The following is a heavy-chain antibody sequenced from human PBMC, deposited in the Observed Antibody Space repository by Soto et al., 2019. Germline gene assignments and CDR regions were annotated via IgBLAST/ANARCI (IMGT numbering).Heavy chain of an antibody. D-gene: IGHD6-19*01. V-gene: IGHV1-3*01. CDR2: INPGSRNT. CDR3: ARGAGPPNRVDL. CDR1: GYTFTTDP. J-gene: IGHJ5*02. Sequence: QVQLAQSGAEVKKPGASVKVSCKSSGYTFTTDPIHWVRQATGQRPEWMGWINPGSRNTKYSQKFQGRVTISMNTSATTAYMALSSLRFEDSAVYYCARGAGPPNRVDLGGQGTLVTVFS.